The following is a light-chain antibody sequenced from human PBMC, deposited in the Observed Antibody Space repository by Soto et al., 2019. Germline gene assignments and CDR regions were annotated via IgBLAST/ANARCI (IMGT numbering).Light chain of an antibody. V-gene: IGKV3-20*01. CDR3: QQYGSAPPLT. CDR2: GAS. CDR1: QSVSRSY. Sequence: IVLTQSPGTLSLSPGERATFSCRASQSVSRSYLAWYQQKPGQAPRLLIYGASSRATGIPDRFSGIGSGTDFTFTISRLEPEDFAMYYCQQYGSAPPLTFGEGMEVEIK. J-gene: IGKJ1*01.